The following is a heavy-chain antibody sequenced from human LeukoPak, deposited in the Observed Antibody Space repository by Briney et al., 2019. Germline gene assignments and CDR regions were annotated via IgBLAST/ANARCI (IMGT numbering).Heavy chain of an antibody. V-gene: IGHV5-51*01. CDR1: GYSFSNYS. CDR3: ARKSGSYYYFDY. Sequence: GESLKISCKGSGYSFSNYSIGGVRQMPGKGLEWMGIIYTGDSDTRFSPSFQGQVTISADKSISTAYLQWSSLKASDTDMYYCARKSGSYYYFDYWGEGTLVTVS. D-gene: IGHD1-26*01. J-gene: IGHJ4*02. CDR2: IYTGDSDT.